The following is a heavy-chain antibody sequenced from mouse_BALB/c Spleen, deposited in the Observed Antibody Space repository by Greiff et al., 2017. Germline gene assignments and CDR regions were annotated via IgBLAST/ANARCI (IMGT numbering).Heavy chain of an antibody. Sequence: EVKLEESGGGLVQPGGSLRLSCATSGFTFTDYYMSWVRQPPGKALEWLGFIRNKANGYTTEYSASVKGRFTISRDNSQSILYLQMNTLRAEDSATYYCARATVDYAMDYWGQGTSVTVSS. D-gene: IGHD1-1*01. J-gene: IGHJ4*01. V-gene: IGHV7-3*02. CDR2: IRNKANGYTT. CDR3: ARATVDYAMDY. CDR1: GFTFTDYY.